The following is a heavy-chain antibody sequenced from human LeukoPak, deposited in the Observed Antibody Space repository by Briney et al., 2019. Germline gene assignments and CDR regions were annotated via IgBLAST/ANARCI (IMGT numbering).Heavy chain of an antibody. CDR1: GGSISSSSYY. CDR2: IYYSGST. CDR3: ASPYSGSFTSFDY. Sequence: SSETLSLTCTVSGGSISSSSYYWGWIRQPPGKGLEWIGSIYYSGSTYYNPSLKSRVTISVDTSKNQFSLKLSSVTAADTAVYYCASPYSGSFTSFDYWGQGTLVTVSS. J-gene: IGHJ4*02. V-gene: IGHV4-39*01. D-gene: IGHD1-26*01.